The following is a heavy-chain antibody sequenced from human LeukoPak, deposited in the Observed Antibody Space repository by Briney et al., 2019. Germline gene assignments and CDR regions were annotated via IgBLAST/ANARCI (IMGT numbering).Heavy chain of an antibody. J-gene: IGHJ6*03. CDR3: ARGSRSSTSSRGVLGGYYYMDV. CDR1: GDTFTSYA. CDR2: IIPIIGTA. V-gene: IGHV1-69*06. Sequence: GASVKVSCKASGDTFTSYAISWVRQAPGQGLEWMGGIIPIIGTANYAQKFQGRVTITADTSTSTDYMELSSLRSEDTAVYYCARGSRSSTSSRGVLGGYYYMDVWGKGTTVTVSS. D-gene: IGHD2-2*01.